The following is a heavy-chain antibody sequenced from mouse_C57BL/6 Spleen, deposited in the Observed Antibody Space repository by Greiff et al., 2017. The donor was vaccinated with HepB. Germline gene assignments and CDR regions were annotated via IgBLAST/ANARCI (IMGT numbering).Heavy chain of an antibody. CDR3: ARGSQYYGSSYDAMDY. CDR1: GFTFSSYA. Sequence: EVQLVESGGGLVKPGGSLKLSCAASGFTFSSYAMSWVRQTPEKRLEWVATISDGGSYTYYPDNVKGRFTISRDNAKNNLYLQMSHLKSEDTAMYYCARGSQYYGSSYDAMDYWGQGTSVTVSS. CDR2: ISDGGSYT. J-gene: IGHJ4*01. D-gene: IGHD1-1*01. V-gene: IGHV5-4*01.